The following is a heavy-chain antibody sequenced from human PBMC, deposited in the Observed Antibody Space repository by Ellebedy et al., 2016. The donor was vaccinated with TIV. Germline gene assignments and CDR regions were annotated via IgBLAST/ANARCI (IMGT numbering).Heavy chain of an antibody. J-gene: IGHJ6*02. CDR1: GFTFSSYN. Sequence: GGSLRLXXDAFGFTFSSYNMNWVRQAPGQGLGGVSSISVGPGTKYYADSVKGRFTISRDNSKNTLYLQMNSLRAEDTAVYYCAKEIVPYSNSRDYGMDVWGQGTTVTVSS. CDR3: AKEIVPYSNSRDYGMDV. CDR2: ISVGPGTK. V-gene: IGHV3-48*01. D-gene: IGHD6-6*01.